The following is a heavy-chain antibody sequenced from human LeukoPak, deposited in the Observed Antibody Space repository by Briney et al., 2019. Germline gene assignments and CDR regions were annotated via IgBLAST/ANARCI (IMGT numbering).Heavy chain of an antibody. J-gene: IGHJ4*02. Sequence: PGGSLRLSCAASGLPFSSHWLSWFRQSPGKGLEWVAHINRDGTEKQYLDSVKGRFTISRDNARNSQYLQMNNLRADDTAVYYCASAGGWVFFNWGQGTLVTVSS. V-gene: IGHV3-7*01. CDR2: INRDGTEK. CDR3: ASAGGWVFFN. D-gene: IGHD6-19*01. CDR1: GLPFSSHW.